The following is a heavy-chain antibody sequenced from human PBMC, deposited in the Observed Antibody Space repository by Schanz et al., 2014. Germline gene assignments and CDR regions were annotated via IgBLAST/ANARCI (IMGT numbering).Heavy chain of an antibody. J-gene: IGHJ5*02. CDR1: RSTFSTYT. D-gene: IGHD3-10*01. CDR3: ARGPRGTSP. V-gene: IGHV1-69*02. Sequence: QVQLVQSGAEVKKPGSSVKVSCKASRSTFSTYTIRWVRQAPGQGLEWMGRIIPILGIANYAQKFQGRVTITADKAPFTAYTDVRSLKSEATALYYCARGPRGTSPWGQGTLVTVSS. CDR2: IIPILGIA.